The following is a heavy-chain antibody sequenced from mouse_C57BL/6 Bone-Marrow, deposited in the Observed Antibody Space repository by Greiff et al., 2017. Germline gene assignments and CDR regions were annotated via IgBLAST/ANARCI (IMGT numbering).Heavy chain of an antibody. V-gene: IGHV14-4*01. CDR1: GFNIKDDY. Sequence: VQLQQSGAELVRPGASVKLSCTASGFNIKDDYMHWVKQRPEQGLEWIGWIDPENGDTEYASKFQGKATITADTSSNTAYLQLSSLTSEDTAVYYCTNDGSSYGGFAYWGQGTLVTVSA. J-gene: IGHJ3*01. CDR3: TNDGSSYGGFAY. D-gene: IGHD1-1*01. CDR2: IDPENGDT.